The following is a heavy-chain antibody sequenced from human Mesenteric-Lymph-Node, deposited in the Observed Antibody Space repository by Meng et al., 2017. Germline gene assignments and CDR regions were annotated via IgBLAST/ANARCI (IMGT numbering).Heavy chain of an antibody. CDR1: GYTFTGYY. J-gene: IGHJ4*02. CDR3: ARGTTMVRGVILPDY. V-gene: IGHV1-2*06. Sequence: QVQRVKSGAEVKKPVAAVKVSCKASGYTFTGYYMHWVRQAPGQGLEWMGRINPNSGGTNYAQKFQGRVTMTRDTSISTAYMELSRLRSDDTAVYYCARGTTMVRGVILPDYWGQGTLVTVSS. D-gene: IGHD3-10*01. CDR2: INPNSGGT.